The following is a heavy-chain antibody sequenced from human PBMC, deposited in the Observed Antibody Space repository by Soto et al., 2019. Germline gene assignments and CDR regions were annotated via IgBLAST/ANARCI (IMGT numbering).Heavy chain of an antibody. Sequence: ETLSLTCPVSGGSISNYYWTWIRQPAGKGLEWIGRIYSSGSTNYNSSLKSRVTMSVDTSKNQFSLKLTSVTAADTAVYYCARQTTYRSSWYDYWGQGTLVTVYS. CDR1: GGSISNYY. CDR3: ARQTTYRSSWYDY. CDR2: IYSSGST. J-gene: IGHJ4*02. D-gene: IGHD6-13*01. V-gene: IGHV4-4*07.